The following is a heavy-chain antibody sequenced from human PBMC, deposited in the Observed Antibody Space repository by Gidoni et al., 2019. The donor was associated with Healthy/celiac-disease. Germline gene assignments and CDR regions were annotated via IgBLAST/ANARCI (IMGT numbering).Heavy chain of an antibody. J-gene: IGHJ4*02. Sequence: QVQLVESGGGVVQPGRSLRLSCAAPGFHFSSYGMHWVRQAPGKGLEWVAVIWYDGSNKYYADSVKGRFTISRDNSKNTLYLQMNSLRAEDTAVYYCASIGITGTTPLDYWGQGTLVTVSS. D-gene: IGHD1-7*01. CDR1: GFHFSSYG. CDR3: ASIGITGTTPLDY. CDR2: IWYDGSNK. V-gene: IGHV3-33*01.